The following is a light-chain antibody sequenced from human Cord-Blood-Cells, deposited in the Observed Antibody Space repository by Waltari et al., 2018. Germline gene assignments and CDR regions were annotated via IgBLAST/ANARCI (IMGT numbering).Light chain of an antibody. Sequence: QSVLTQPPSASGTPGQRVTISCSGSSYNIGSNYVYWYQQLPGTAAKLRIYRNNQRPAGVPDRFSGSKSGTSASLAISGLRSEDEAEYYCAAWDDSLSGWVFGGGTKLTVL. J-gene: IGLJ3*02. CDR1: SYNIGSNY. CDR2: RNN. V-gene: IGLV1-47*01. CDR3: AAWDDSLSGWV.